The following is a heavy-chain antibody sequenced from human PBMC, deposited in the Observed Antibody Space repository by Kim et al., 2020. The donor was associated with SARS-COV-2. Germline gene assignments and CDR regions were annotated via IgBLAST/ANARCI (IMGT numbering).Heavy chain of an antibody. V-gene: IGHV5-51*01. CDR1: GYSFTSYW. J-gene: IGHJ6*02. CDR3: ARHDSGSGWAYYYGMDV. Sequence: GESLKISCKGSGYSFTSYWIGWVRQMPGKGLEWMGIIYPGDSDTRYSPSFQGQVTISADKSISTAYLQWSSLKASDTAMYYCARHDSGSGWAYYYGMDVWGQGTTVTVSS. CDR2: IYPGDSDT. D-gene: IGHD6-19*01.